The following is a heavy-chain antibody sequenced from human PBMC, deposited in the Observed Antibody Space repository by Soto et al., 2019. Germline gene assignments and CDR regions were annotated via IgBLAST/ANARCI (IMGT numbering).Heavy chain of an antibody. D-gene: IGHD3-10*01. Sequence: QVQLVESGGGVVQPGRSLKLSCAASGFSLSTSGMHWVRQAPGKGLEWLAVIWYDGSIKNYADSVKGRFTISRDNSKDTVYLQMNSLKAEDMAVYFCVRGVGNYYHGMDVWGQGTTVTVSS. J-gene: IGHJ6*02. V-gene: IGHV3-33*01. CDR2: IWYDGSIK. CDR1: GFSLSTSG. CDR3: VRGVGNYYHGMDV.